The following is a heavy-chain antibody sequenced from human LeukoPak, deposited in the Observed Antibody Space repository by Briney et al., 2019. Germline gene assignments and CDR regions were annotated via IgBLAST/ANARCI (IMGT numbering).Heavy chain of an antibody. Sequence: SETLSLTCAVYGGSFGGYYWSWIRQPPGKGLEWIGEINHSGSTNYNPSLKSRVTISVDTSKNQFSLKLSSVTAADTAVYYCARRAGSSWTRNWFDPWGQGTLVTVSS. V-gene: IGHV4-34*01. CDR2: INHSGST. J-gene: IGHJ5*02. D-gene: IGHD6-13*01. CDR3: ARRAGSSWTRNWFDP. CDR1: GGSFGGYY.